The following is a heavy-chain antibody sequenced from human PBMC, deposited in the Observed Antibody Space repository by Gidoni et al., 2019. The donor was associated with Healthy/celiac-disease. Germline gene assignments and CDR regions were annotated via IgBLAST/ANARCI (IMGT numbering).Heavy chain of an antibody. CDR3: ARDGGLLFIKRYAFDI. Sequence: EVQLVESGGGLVQPGRSLSLSCAPSGFTFDEYAMHWVRRAPGKGLEWVSGISWNSGSIGYADSVKGRFTISRDNAKNSLYLQMNSLRAEDTALYYCARDGGLLFIKRYAFDIWGQGTMVTVSS. D-gene: IGHD3-3*01. CDR2: ISWNSGSI. V-gene: IGHV3-9*01. CDR1: GFTFDEYA. J-gene: IGHJ3*02.